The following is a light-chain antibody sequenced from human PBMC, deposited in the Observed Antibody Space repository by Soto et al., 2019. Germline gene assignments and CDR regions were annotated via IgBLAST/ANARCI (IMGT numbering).Light chain of an antibody. J-gene: IGKJ5*01. CDR1: QSVSSY. CDR3: QQRSNWPIT. V-gene: IGKV3-11*01. Sequence: ETVMTQSPVTLSVSPGERAALSCRASQSVSSYLAWYQQKPGQAPRLLIYDASNRATGIPARFSGSGSGTDFTLTISSLEPEDFAVYYCQQRSNWPITFGQGTRLETK. CDR2: DAS.